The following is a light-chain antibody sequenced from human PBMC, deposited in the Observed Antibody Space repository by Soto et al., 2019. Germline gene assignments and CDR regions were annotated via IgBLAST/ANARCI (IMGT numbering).Light chain of an antibody. V-gene: IGKV4-1*01. CDR3: QQYYSTPWT. CDR2: WAS. CDR1: QSVLYSSNNKNY. J-gene: IGKJ1*01. Sequence: DIVMTQSPDSLAVSLVERATINCKSSQSVLYSSNNKNYLAWYQQKPGQPPKLLIYWASTRESGVPARFSGSGSGTDFTLTISSLQAEDVAVYYCQQYYSTPWTFGQGTKVEIK.